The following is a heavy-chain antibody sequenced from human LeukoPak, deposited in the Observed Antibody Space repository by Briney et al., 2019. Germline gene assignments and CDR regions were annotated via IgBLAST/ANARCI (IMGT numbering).Heavy chain of an antibody. V-gene: IGHV4-61*02. D-gene: IGHD3-22*01. CDR2: MSTSGST. Sequence: YPSQTLSLTCTVSGGSISSGDYYWSWIRQPAGKGLEWIGPMSTSGSTNYNPSLKSRVTISVDTSKNQFSLKLRSVTAADTAVYYCARGQGLRRYYYDSSVVNWFDPWGQGTLVTVSS. J-gene: IGHJ5*02. CDR3: ARGQGLRRYYYDSSVVNWFDP. CDR1: GGSISSGDYY.